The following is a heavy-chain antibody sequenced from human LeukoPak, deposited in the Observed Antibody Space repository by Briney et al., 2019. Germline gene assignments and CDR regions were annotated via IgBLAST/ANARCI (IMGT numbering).Heavy chain of an antibody. J-gene: IGHJ4*02. Sequence: GGSLRLSCAASGFTFSDYTMNWVRLAPGKGLEWVSSISGSSNYIYYADSVKGRFTISRDNAKNSLYLQMNSLTAEDTAVYYCARDYTYCSGSRCYDRFDYWGQGIRVTVSS. CDR2: ISGSSNYI. V-gene: IGHV3-21*01. D-gene: IGHD2-15*01. CDR1: GFTFSDYT. CDR3: ARDYTYCSGSRCYDRFDY.